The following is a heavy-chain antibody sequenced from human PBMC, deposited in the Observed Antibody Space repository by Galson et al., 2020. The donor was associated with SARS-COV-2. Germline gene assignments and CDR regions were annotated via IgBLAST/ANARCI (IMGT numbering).Heavy chain of an antibody. J-gene: IGHJ6*02. Sequence: ASETLSLTCTVSGVSISGGGYYWTWIRQPPGKGLEWFGSIHYSGSTYYNPSLRSRVTISTDTSKSQFSLKLTSVTAADTAVYYCARENYDILTDYDGSQGRDVWGQGATVTVSS. CDR1: GVSISGGGYY. D-gene: IGHD3-9*01. V-gene: IGHV4-31*03. CDR2: IHYSGST. CDR3: ARENYDILTDYDGSQGRDV.